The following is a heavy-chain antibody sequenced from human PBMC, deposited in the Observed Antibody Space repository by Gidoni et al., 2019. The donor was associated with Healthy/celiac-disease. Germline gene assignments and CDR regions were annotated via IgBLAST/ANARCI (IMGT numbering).Heavy chain of an antibody. CDR2: ISGSGGST. J-gene: IGHJ4*02. D-gene: IGHD3-22*01. Sequence: EVQLLESGGGLVQPGGSLRLSCADSGFTFSSYAMSWVRQAPGKGLEWVSAISGSGGSTYYADSVKGRFTISRDNSKNTLYLQMNSLRAEDTAVYYCAKGDSSGYRLYYFDYWGQGTLVTVSS. CDR1: GFTFSSYA. CDR3: AKGDSSGYRLYYFDY. V-gene: IGHV3-23*01.